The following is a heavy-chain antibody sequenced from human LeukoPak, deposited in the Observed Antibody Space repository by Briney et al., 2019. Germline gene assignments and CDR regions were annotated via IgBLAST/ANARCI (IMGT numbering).Heavy chain of an antibody. Sequence: GGSLRLSCAASGFTFSSYWMHWVRQAPGKGLVWVSRINSDGSSTSYADSVKGRFTISRDNPKNTLYLQMNSLRAEDTAVYYCARDKWVGYCSSTSCYYDAFDIWGQGTMVTVSS. CDR3: ARDKWVGYCSSTSCYYDAFDI. D-gene: IGHD2-2*01. CDR1: GFTFSSYW. CDR2: INSDGSST. V-gene: IGHV3-74*01. J-gene: IGHJ3*02.